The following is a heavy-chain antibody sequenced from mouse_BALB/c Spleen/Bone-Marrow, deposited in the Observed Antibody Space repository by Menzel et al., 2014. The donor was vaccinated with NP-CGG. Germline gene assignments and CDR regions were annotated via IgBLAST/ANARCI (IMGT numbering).Heavy chain of an antibody. CDR2: ISSGGSYT. V-gene: IGHV5-9-3*01. D-gene: IGHD1-1*01. Sequence: DVKLVESGGGLVKPGGSLKLSCAASGFTFSSYAMSWVRQTPEKRLEWVATISSGGSYTSYPDSVKGRFTISRDNAKNTLYLQMSSLRSEDTAMYYCARHITTVVADYWGQGTTRTVSS. J-gene: IGHJ2*01. CDR1: GFTFSSYA. CDR3: ARHITTVVADY.